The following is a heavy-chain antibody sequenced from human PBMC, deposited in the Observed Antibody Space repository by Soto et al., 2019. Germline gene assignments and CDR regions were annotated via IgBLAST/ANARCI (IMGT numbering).Heavy chain of an antibody. CDR3: ARDLSSCSSARCSSYYYGMDV. J-gene: IGHJ6*02. D-gene: IGHD2-2*01. Sequence: PGGSLRLSCSASGFNFSRYWTHWVRQVPGRGLVWVSHINSDGSRTTYADSVKGRFTISRDNAKNTLYLQMNSLRAEDTAVYYCARDLSSCSSARCSSYYYGMDVWGQGTTVTVSS. CDR1: GFNFSRYW. V-gene: IGHV3-74*01. CDR2: INSDGSRT.